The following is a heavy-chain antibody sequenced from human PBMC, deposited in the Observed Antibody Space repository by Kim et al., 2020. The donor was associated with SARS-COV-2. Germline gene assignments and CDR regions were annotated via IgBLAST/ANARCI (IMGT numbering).Heavy chain of an antibody. CDR3: ARDREASGTCYDA. V-gene: IGHV3-30*01. D-gene: IGHD3-10*01. J-gene: IGHJ5*02. Sequence: YAHPVKGRFTIARDHSKTTLYLQMNSLRPEDTAVYYCARDREASGTCYDAWGQGTLVTVSS.